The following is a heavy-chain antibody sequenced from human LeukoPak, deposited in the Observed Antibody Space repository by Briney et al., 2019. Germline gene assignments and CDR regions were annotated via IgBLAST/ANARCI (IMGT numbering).Heavy chain of an antibody. CDR2: IYYSGST. CDR1: GGSISSYY. D-gene: IGHD3-22*01. Sequence: SETLSLTCTVSGGSISSYYWSWIRQPPGKGLEWIGYIYYSGSTNYNPSLKSRVTISVDTSKNQFSLKLSSVTAADTAVYYCARESSTYYYDSSGYYPRVGDFDYWGQGTLVTVSS. J-gene: IGHJ4*02. CDR3: ARESSTYYYDSSGYYPRVGDFDY. V-gene: IGHV4-59*12.